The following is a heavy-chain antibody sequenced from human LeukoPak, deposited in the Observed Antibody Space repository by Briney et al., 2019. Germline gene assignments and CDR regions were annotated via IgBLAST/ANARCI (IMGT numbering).Heavy chain of an antibody. CDR1: GFTVSDYD. D-gene: IGHD1-1*01. CDR2: IGTDGDT. CDR3: ARVAKERVGGVYYFDY. J-gene: IGHJ4*02. V-gene: IGHV3-13*01. Sequence: PGGSLRLSCAASGFTVSDYDMHWVRQATGKGLEWVSAIGTDGDTYYTGSVKGRFTISRENAKNSLYLQMNSLRAGDTAVYYCARVAKERVGGVYYFDYWGQGTLVTVSS.